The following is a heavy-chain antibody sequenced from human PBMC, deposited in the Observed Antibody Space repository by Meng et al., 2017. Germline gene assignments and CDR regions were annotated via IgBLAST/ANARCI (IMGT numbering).Heavy chain of an antibody. CDR1: GGTFSSYA. D-gene: IGHD2-21*02. CDR2: IIPIFGTA. V-gene: IGHV1-69*01. Sequence: QGQVVEAGAEVREPGSSVKVSCKASGGTFSSYAISWVRQAPGQGLEWMGGIIPIFGTANYAQKFQGRVTITADESTSTAYMELSSLRSEDTAVYYCAREIAAAYCGGDCYLWGQGTLVTVSS. J-gene: IGHJ5*02. CDR3: AREIAAAYCGGDCYL.